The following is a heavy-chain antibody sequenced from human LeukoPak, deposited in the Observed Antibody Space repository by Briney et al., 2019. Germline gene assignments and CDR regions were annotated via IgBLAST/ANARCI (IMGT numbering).Heavy chain of an antibody. CDR3: ARGQTTTVTSHFDY. CDR2: IYHSGST. Sequence: SETLSLTCTVSGYSISSGYYWGWIRQPPGKGLEWIGSIYHSGSTYYNPSLKSRVTISVDTSKNQFSLKLSSVTAADTAVYYCARGQTTTVTSHFDYWGQGTLVTVSS. D-gene: IGHD4-11*01. CDR1: GYSISSGYY. V-gene: IGHV4-38-2*02. J-gene: IGHJ4*02.